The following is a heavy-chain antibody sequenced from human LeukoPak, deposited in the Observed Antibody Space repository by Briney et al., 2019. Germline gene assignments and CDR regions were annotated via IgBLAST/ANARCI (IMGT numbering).Heavy chain of an antibody. CDR3: AKDRPNYYDTSGHYYRRNGDC. J-gene: IGHJ4*02. D-gene: IGHD3-22*01. Sequence: GGSLRLSCAASGFTFSIYAMSWVRQAPGKGLEWVSSITGSGAGTYYADSVKGRFTIFRDNSENTLHLQVNSLGVEDTAVYYCAKDRPNYYDTSGHYYRRNGDCWGQGTLVTVSS. CDR2: ITGSGAGT. CDR1: GFTFSIYA. V-gene: IGHV3-23*01.